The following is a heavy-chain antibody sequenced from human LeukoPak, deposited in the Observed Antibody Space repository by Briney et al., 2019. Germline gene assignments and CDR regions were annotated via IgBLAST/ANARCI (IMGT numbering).Heavy chain of an antibody. CDR2: TYYRSKWYS. Sequence: SQTLSLTCGISGDSVSSNSVAWNWLRQSPSRGLEWLGRTYYRSKWYSDYAVSVKGRITINPDTSKNQFSLQLNSVTPEDTAVFYCARDHCSGGSCHWRFDYWGQGTLVTVSS. D-gene: IGHD2-15*01. CDR1: GDSVSSNSVA. CDR3: ARDHCSGGSCHWRFDY. J-gene: IGHJ4*02. V-gene: IGHV6-1*01.